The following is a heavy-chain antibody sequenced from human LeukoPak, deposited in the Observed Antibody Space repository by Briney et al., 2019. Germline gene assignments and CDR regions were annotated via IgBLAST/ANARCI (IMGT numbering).Heavy chain of an antibody. CDR2: ISGSGGST. V-gene: IGHV3-23*01. Sequence: GGSLRLSCAASGFTFSSYAMSWVRQAPGKGLEWVSAISGSGGSTYYADSVKGRFTISRDNSKNTLYLQMNSLRVEDTAVYYCAKDQGSGSYYYYMDAWGKGTTVAVSS. CDR1: GFTFSSYA. CDR3: AKDQGSGSYYYYMDA. J-gene: IGHJ6*03. D-gene: IGHD3-22*01.